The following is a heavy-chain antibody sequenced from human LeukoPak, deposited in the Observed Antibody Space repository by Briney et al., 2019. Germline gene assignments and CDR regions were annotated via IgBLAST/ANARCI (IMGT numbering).Heavy chain of an antibody. D-gene: IGHD4-17*01. CDR3: ARAIGDFGRYGVDV. Sequence: PGGSLRLSCAASGFTFSSYEMKWVRQAPGKGLQWVSYISSSGSTIYYADSVKGRSTISRDNAKNSLYLQMNSLRVEDTAVYYCARAIGDFGRYGVDVWGQGTTITVFS. CDR2: ISSSGSTI. V-gene: IGHV3-48*03. CDR1: GFTFSSYE. J-gene: IGHJ6*02.